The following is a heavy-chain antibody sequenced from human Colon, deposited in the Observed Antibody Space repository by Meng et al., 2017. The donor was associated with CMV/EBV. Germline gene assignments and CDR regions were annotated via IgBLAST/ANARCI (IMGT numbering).Heavy chain of an antibody. CDR3: AKPERF. V-gene: IGHV1-2*02. CDR1: GYTFTANY. Sequence: ASGTVSCKASGYTFTANYIHWVRQAPGQGLEWMGWINPNNGNTNNAQKFQGRVTMTRDTSINTAYMEIMTLRFDDTAIYYCAKPERFWGQGTLVTVSS. J-gene: IGHJ4*02. D-gene: IGHD3-3*01. CDR2: INPNNGNT.